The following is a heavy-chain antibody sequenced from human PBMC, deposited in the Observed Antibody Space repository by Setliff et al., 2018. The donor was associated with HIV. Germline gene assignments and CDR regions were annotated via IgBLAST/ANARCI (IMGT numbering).Heavy chain of an antibody. CDR3: ATLTYCAGDCYSTGASDI. CDR2: IHYSGST. J-gene: IGHJ3*02. Sequence: PSETLSLTCTVSGGSVSSGAYHWSWIRQHPGKGLEWIGYIHYSGSTYYNPSLKSRITISVDTSKTQFSLKLSSVTAADTALYYCATLTYCAGDCYSTGASDIWGQGTMVTVSS. CDR1: GGSVSSGAYH. D-gene: IGHD2-21*01. V-gene: IGHV4-31*03.